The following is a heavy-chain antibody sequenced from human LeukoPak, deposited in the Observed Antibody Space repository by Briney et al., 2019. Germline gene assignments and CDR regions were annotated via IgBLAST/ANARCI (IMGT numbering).Heavy chain of an antibody. D-gene: IGHD6-19*01. V-gene: IGHV1-46*01. CDR1: GYTFTSYY. Sequence: GASVKVSCKASGYTFTSYYMHWVRQAPGQGLEWVGIINPSGGSTSYAQNFQGRVTMTRDTSTSTVYMELSSLRAEETAVYSCARDGGSGCDYWGQGPLVTVSS. J-gene: IGHJ4*02. CDR2: INPSGGST. CDR3: ARDGGSGCDY.